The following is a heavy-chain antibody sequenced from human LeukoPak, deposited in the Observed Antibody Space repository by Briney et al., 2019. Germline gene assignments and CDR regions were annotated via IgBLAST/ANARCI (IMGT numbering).Heavy chain of an antibody. J-gene: IGHJ6*02. CDR1: GFTVSSNY. D-gene: IGHD3-3*01. CDR2: IYSGGST. Sequence: GGSLRLSCAASGFTVSSNYMSWVRQAPGKGLEWVSVIYSGGSTYYADSVKGRFTISRDNSKNTLYLQMNSLRAEDTAVYYCAKSYDFWSGYWSDYYYYGMDVWGQGTTVTVSS. V-gene: IGHV3-66*01. CDR3: AKSYDFWSGYWSDYYYYGMDV.